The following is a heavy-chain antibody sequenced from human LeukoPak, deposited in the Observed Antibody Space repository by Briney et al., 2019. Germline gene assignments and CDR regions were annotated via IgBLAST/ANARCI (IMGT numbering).Heavy chain of an antibody. D-gene: IGHD3-22*01. V-gene: IGHV1-2*02. CDR1: GYTFIAYY. J-gene: IGHJ4*02. CDR2: INPNSGVT. CDR3: ARAPSYYDSSGYYYFDY. Sequence: GASVKVSCKASGYTFIAYYMHWVRQAPGQGLEWMGWINPNSGVTNYAQKFQGRVTVTRDTSITTAYMELNRLRSDDTAVYYCARAPSYYDSSGYYYFDYWGQGTLVTVSS.